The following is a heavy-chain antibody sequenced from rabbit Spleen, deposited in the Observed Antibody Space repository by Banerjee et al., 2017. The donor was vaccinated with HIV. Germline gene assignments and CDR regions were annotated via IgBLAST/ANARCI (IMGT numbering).Heavy chain of an antibody. CDR2: INVITGKA. Sequence: QEQLVESGGGLVKPGASLTLTCKASGFPFSEKAVMCWVRQVPGKGLTWIACINVITGKAVYASWAKGRFTFSRTSSTTVTLQITSLTAADTATYFCARDAGSGPYNDGDFNLWGPGTLVTVS. CDR1: GFPFSEKAV. CDR3: ARDAGSGPYNDGDFNL. D-gene: IGHD8-1*01. J-gene: IGHJ4*01. V-gene: IGHV1S45*01.